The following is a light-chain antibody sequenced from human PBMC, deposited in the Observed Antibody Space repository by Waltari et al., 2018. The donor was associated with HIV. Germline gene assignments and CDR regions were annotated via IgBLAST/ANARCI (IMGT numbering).Light chain of an antibody. Sequence: QSALTQPASVSGSPGQSITISCTGTSSDVGDYNYVSSYQQHPGKAPKLMIYDVTNRPSGISNRFSGSKSGNTASLTISGLQAEDEADYYCSSYTSSSTSVVFGGGTKLTVL. CDR1: SSDVGDYNY. CDR2: DVT. J-gene: IGLJ2*01. CDR3: SSYTSSSTSVV. V-gene: IGLV2-14*03.